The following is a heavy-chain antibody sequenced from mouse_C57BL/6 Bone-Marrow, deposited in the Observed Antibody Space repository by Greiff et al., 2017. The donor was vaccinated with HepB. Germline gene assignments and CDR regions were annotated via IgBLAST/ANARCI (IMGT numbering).Heavy chain of an antibody. Sequence: EVQLVESGGGLVQPKGSLKLSCAASGFTFNTYAMHWVRQAPGKGLEWVARIRSKSSNYATYYADSVKDRFTISRDDSQSMLYLQMNNLKTEDTAMYYCVGDRGNYGNFWYFDVWGTGTTVTVSS. CDR2: IRSKSSNYAT. CDR1: GFTFNTYA. D-gene: IGHD2-1*01. V-gene: IGHV10-3*01. CDR3: VGDRGNYGNFWYFDV. J-gene: IGHJ1*03.